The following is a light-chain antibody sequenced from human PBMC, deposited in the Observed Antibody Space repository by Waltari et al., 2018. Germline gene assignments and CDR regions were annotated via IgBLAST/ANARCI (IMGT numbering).Light chain of an antibody. J-gene: IGLJ3*02. V-gene: IGLV2-14*01. Sequence: QSALTQPASVSGSPGQSITIPCTGTSSDVGAYNYVPWYQHLPGKAPQLMIYEVSNRPSGVSNRFSGSKSDNTASLTISGLQAEDEADYYCSSYTASSTWVFGGGTKLTVL. CDR1: SSDVGAYNY. CDR3: SSYTASSTWV. CDR2: EVS.